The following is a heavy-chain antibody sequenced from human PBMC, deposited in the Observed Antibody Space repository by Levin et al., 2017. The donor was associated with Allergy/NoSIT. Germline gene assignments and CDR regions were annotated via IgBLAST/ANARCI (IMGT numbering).Heavy chain of an antibody. CDR1: GGSISSSSYY. CDR3: ARAGSIVGATHFDY. V-gene: IGHV4-39*01. CDR2: IYYSGST. D-gene: IGHD1-26*01. Sequence: SETLSLTCTVSGGSISSSSYYWGWIRQPPGKGLEWIGSIYYSGSTYYNPSLKSRVTISVDTSKNQFSLKLSSVTAADTAVYYCARAGSIVGATHFDYWGQGTLVTVSS. J-gene: IGHJ4*02.